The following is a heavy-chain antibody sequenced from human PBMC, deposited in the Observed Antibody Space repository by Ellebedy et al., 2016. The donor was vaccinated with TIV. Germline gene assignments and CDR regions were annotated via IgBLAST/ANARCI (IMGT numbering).Heavy chain of an antibody. V-gene: IGHV3-33*08. CDR3: ARGGPGSSSPHDY. J-gene: IGHJ4*02. CDR1: GCTFSSYG. CDR2: IWYDGSNK. D-gene: IGHD2-2*01. Sequence: GESLKISCAASGCTFSSYGMHWVRQAPGKGLEWVAVIWYDGSNKYYADSVKGRFTISRDNSQNTLSLQMNSLRAEDTAVYYCARGGPGSSSPHDYWGQGTLVTVSS.